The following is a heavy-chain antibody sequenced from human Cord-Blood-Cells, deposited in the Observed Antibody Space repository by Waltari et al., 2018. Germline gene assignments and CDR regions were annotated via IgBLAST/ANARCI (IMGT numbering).Heavy chain of an antibody. V-gene: IGHV1-69*01. J-gene: IGHJ6*02. CDR2: IIPIFGTA. CDR1: GGTFRSYA. CDR3: ARALVSHCSSTSCYYYYYGMDV. D-gene: IGHD2-2*01. Sequence: QVQLVQSGAGVKKPGSSVKVSCKASGGTFRSYAISWVRQAPGQGLEWMGGIIPIFGTANYAQKFQGRVTITADESTSTAYMELSSLRSEDTVVYYCARALVSHCSSTSCYYYYYGMDVWGQGP.